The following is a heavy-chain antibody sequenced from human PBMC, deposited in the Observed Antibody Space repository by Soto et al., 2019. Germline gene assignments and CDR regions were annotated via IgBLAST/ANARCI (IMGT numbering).Heavy chain of an antibody. D-gene: IGHD5-12*01. CDR3: AQVNSAYDPIDY. Sequence: SETLSLTCAFYGASSSNYYWSWIRQSPGKGLEWIGEINQSGITNYNPSLKSRVTISVDKSKNQFSLKLTSVTAADTAVYYCAQVNSAYDPIDYWGQGTLVTVSS. J-gene: IGHJ4*02. CDR1: GASSSNYY. V-gene: IGHV4-34*01. CDR2: INQSGIT.